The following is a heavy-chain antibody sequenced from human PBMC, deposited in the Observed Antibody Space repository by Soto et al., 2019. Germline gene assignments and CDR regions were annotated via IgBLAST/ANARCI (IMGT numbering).Heavy chain of an antibody. D-gene: IGHD5-12*01. V-gene: IGHV1-69*01. J-gene: IGHJ6*02. Sequence: QVQLVQSGAEVKQPGSSVTVSCKASGVTFSSYAISWVRQAAGQGLAWMGGVIPLFGTANSAHKFQGRVTITAEESTCTAYMELSNLRSEDTDVYYCARDNLISGDIVATIRHGMDVWGQGTTVTVCS. CDR2: VIPLFGTA. CDR3: ARDNLISGDIVATIRHGMDV. CDR1: GVTFSSYA.